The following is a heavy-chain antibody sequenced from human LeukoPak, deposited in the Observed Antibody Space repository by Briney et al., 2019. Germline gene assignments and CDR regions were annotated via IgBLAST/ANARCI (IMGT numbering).Heavy chain of an antibody. V-gene: IGHV3-74*01. J-gene: IGHJ6*02. CDR3: ARVTYYDFWSGYPQYGMDV. D-gene: IGHD3-3*01. CDR1: GFTFRSYW. CDR2: INSDGSTT. Sequence: PGGSLRLSCAASGFTFRSYWMHWVRQTPGKGLVWVSRINSDGSTTTYADSVKGRFTISRDNAKNTLYLQMNSLRAEDTAVYYCARVTYYDFWSGYPQYGMDVWGQGTTVTVSS.